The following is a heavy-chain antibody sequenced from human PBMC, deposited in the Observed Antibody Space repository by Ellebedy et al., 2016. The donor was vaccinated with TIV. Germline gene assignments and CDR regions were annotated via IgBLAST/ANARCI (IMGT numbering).Heavy chain of an antibody. CDR2: IEPSGGTT. CDR3: AREDLLPSSSSHHYGIDV. Sequence: AASVKVSCKASGYTFTNYYMHWVRQAPGQGLEWMGIIEPSGGTTNYAPKFQGRVTVTRDKSTSTVYMELRSLRSEDTAVYYCAREDLLPSSSSHHYGIDVWGQGTTVTVSS. D-gene: IGHD6-6*01. CDR1: GYTFTNYY. V-gene: IGHV1-46*01. J-gene: IGHJ6*02.